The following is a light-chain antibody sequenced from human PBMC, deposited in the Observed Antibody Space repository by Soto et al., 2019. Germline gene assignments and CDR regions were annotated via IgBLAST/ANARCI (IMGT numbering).Light chain of an antibody. V-gene: IGLV2-8*01. J-gene: IGLJ2*01. Sequence: QSALTQPPSASGSPGQSVTISCTGTSSDVGGYNSVSWYQRHPGQAPKHMIYDVIKRPSGVPDRFSGSKSGNTASLTVSGLQADDEADYYCSSYAGRNNFVIFGGGTKLTVL. CDR1: SSDVGGYNS. CDR3: SSYAGRNNFVI. CDR2: DVI.